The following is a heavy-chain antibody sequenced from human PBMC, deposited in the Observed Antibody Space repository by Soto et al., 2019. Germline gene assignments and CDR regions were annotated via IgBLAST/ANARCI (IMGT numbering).Heavy chain of an antibody. D-gene: IGHD3-22*01. CDR2: ISSSSSYI. CDR3: ARVSGRYDSSGYYHSFPWYFDY. V-gene: IGHV3-21*01. CDR1: GFTFSSYS. Sequence: KPGGSLRLSCAASGFTFSSYSMNWVRQAPGKGLEWVSSISSSSSYIYYADSVKGRFTISRDNAKNSLYLQMNSLRAEDTAVYYCARVSGRYDSSGYYHSFPWYFDYWGQGTLVTVSS. J-gene: IGHJ4*02.